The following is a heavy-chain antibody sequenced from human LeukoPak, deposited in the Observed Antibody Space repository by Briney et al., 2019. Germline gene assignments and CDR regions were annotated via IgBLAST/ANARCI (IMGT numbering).Heavy chain of an antibody. D-gene: IGHD3-16*01. CDR3: ARVRMGDDFNPFDY. J-gene: IGHJ4*02. CDR1: GFTFSSFW. Sequence: PGGSLRLSCAASGFTFSSFWIYWVRHAPGKGLVWVSRIKSDGSETLYADSVKGRFTISRDNAKNTLYLQMNSLRAEDTAVYYCARVRMGDDFNPFDYWGQGTPVTVSS. V-gene: IGHV3-74*01. CDR2: IKSDGSET.